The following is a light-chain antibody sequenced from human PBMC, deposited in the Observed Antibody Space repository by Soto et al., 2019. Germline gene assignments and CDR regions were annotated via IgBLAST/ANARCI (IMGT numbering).Light chain of an antibody. J-gene: IGKJ1*01. V-gene: IGKV4-1*01. CDR1: QIVVYASTNKTY. Sequence: IVLSLSQDYMAVSLGARATSNFKASQIVVYASTNKTYLARYQQKPGQPAKLLIYWASTRESGVPDRFSGSGSGTDLTLTISSMLAEDVAVYYCQQYYDTPPWTFGQGTKVDIK. CDR3: QQYYDTPPWT. CDR2: WAS.